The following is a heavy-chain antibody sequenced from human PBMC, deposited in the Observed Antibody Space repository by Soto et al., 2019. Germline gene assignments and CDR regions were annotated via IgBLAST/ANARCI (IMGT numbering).Heavy chain of an antibody. D-gene: IGHD2-2*01. V-gene: IGHV4-59*01. CDR1: GGSISSYY. CDR3: ARYCSSAKCLDY. CDR2: ISYTGNT. J-gene: IGHJ4*02. Sequence: SETLSLTCTVSGGSISSYYWSWIRQPPGEGLEWIGYISYTGNTNSNPSLKSRVTISVDTSMNQFSLRLSSVTAADRAIYYCARYCSSAKCLDYWGPGTLVTVSS.